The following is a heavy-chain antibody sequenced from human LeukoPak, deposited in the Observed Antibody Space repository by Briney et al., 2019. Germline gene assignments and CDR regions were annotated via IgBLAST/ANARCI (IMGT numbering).Heavy chain of an antibody. V-gene: IGHV3-48*03. D-gene: IGHD3-10*01. CDR2: ISSSGSTI. CDR3: AKDSGAMVRGVIATLFDY. Sequence: GGSLRLSCAASGFTFSSYEMNWVRQAPGKGLEWVSYISSSGSTIYYADSVKGRFTISRDNSKNTLYLQMNSLRAEDTAVYYCAKDSGAMVRGVIATLFDYWGQGTLVTVSS. CDR1: GFTFSSYE. J-gene: IGHJ4*02.